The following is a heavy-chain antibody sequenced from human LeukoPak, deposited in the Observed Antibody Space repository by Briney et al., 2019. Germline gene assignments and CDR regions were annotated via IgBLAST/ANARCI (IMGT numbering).Heavy chain of an antibody. CDR1: GGSISSSTYY. D-gene: IGHD6-25*01. V-gene: IGHV4-39*01. Sequence: SETLSLTCTVSGGSISSSTYYWGWIRQPPGKGLEWIGSIYYSGSTYYNPSLKSRVTISVDTSKNQFSLKLSSVTAADTAVYYCARPSGSGEFDYWGQGTLVTVSS. CDR2: IYYSGST. J-gene: IGHJ4*02. CDR3: ARPSGSGEFDY.